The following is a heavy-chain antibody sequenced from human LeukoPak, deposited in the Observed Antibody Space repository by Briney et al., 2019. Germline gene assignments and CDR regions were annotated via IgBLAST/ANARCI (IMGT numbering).Heavy chain of an antibody. CDR1: GGTFSSYA. CDR2: IIPIFGTA. CDR3: AGGYYDSSGYYYGFDY. J-gene: IGHJ4*02. D-gene: IGHD3-22*01. Sequence: SVKVSCKASGGTFSSYAISWVRQAPGQGFEWMGGIIPIFGTANYAQKFQGRVTITADESTSTAYMELSSLRSEDTAVYYCAGGYYDSSGYYYGFDYWGQGTLVTVSS. V-gene: IGHV1-69*01.